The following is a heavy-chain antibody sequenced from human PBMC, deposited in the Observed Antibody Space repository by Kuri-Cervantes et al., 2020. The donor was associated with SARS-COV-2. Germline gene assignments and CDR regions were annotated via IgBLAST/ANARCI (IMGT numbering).Heavy chain of an antibody. D-gene: IGHD1-26*01. Sequence: GGSLRLSCAASGFTFSSCSMNWVRRAPGKGLEWVSYISSSSSTIYYADSVKGRFTISRDNAKNSLYLQMNSLRAEDTAVYYCARGGSDYYYYYGMDVWGQGTTVTVSS. J-gene: IGHJ6*02. V-gene: IGHV3-48*01. CDR2: ISSSSSTI. CDR1: GFTFSSCS. CDR3: ARGGSDYYYYYGMDV.